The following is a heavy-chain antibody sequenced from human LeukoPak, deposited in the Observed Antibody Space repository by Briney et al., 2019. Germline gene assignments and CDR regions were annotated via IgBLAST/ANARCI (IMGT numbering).Heavy chain of an antibody. J-gene: IGHJ6*02. V-gene: IGHV4-59*08. Sequence: PSETLSLTCTVSGGSISSYYWGWIRQPPGKGLEWIGYIYYSGSTNYNPSLKSRVTISVDTSKNQFSLKLSSVTAADTAVYYCARRLSVRGVSYGMDVWGQGTTVTVSS. CDR3: ARRLSVRGVSYGMDV. CDR2: IYYSGST. D-gene: IGHD3-10*01. CDR1: GGSISSYY.